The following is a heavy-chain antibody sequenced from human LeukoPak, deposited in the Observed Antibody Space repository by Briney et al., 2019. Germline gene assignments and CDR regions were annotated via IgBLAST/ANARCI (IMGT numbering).Heavy chain of an antibody. CDR3: ARVIGSYGNSAY. CDR1: GFTFSSYS. V-gene: IGHV3-48*04. CDR2: ITSSSSSM. Sequence: GGSLRLSCAASGFTFSSYSMNWVRQAPGKGLEWISYITSSSSSMYYADSVKGRFTISRDNAKNSLYLQMNSLRAEDTVVYYCARVIGSYGNSAYWGQGTLVTVSS. J-gene: IGHJ4*02. D-gene: IGHD4-23*01.